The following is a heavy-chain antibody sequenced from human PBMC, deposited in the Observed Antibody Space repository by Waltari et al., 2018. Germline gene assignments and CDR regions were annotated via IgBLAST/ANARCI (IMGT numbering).Heavy chain of an antibody. CDR3: ARSGEMKGTVDY. Sequence: HVQLEQSGAEVKKPGSSVKVSCKASGGTFSTHTVTRVRQAPGQGLEWMGSIIPFLGISKYAQSLQARLTITVDQSTNTGYMELNNLRPEDTGVYYCARSGEMKGTVDYWGQGTLVTVSS. D-gene: IGHD1-1*01. CDR2: IIPFLGIS. J-gene: IGHJ4*02. CDR1: GGTFSTHT. V-gene: IGHV1-69*02.